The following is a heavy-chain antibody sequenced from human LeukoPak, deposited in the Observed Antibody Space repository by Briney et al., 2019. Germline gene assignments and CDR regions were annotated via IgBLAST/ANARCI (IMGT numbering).Heavy chain of an antibody. V-gene: IGHV3-7*01. Sequence: GGSLRLSCAASGFTFSSYWMSWVRQAPGKGLEWVANIKQDGSEKYYVDSVKGRFTISRDNAKKLLYLQMNSPRAEDTAVYYCARGEEYTTSSSGGAYWGQGTLVIVSS. CDR1: GFTFSSYW. CDR3: ARGEEYTTSSSGGAY. D-gene: IGHD6-6*01. J-gene: IGHJ4*02. CDR2: IKQDGSEK.